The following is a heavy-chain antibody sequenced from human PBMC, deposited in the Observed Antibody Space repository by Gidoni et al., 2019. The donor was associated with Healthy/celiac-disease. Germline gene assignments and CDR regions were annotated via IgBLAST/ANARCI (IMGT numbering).Heavy chain of an antibody. V-gene: IGHV3-21*01. CDR1: GFTFSSYS. D-gene: IGHD1-26*01. J-gene: IGHJ4*02. CDR3: ARDSEVGATEVYYFDY. CDR2: ISSSSSYI. Sequence: EVQLVESGGGLVKPGGSLRLSCAASGFTFSSYSMNWVRQAPGKGLEWVSSISSSSSYIYYADSVKGRFTISRDNAKNSLYLQMNSLRAEDTAVYYCARDSEVGATEVYYFDYWGQGTLVTVSS.